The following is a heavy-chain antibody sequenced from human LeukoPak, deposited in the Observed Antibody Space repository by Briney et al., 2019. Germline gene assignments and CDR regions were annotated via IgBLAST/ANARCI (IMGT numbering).Heavy chain of an antibody. Sequence: KPGGSLGLSCAASGFTFSDYYMSWIRQAPGKGLEWVSHISSSGSTIYYADSVKGRFTISRDNAKNSLYLQMNSLRAEDTAVYYCARAQSRSSSWYLDYWGQGTLVTVSS. CDR1: GFTFSDYY. V-gene: IGHV3-11*01. CDR3: ARAQSRSSSWYLDY. D-gene: IGHD6-13*01. J-gene: IGHJ4*02. CDR2: ISSSGSTI.